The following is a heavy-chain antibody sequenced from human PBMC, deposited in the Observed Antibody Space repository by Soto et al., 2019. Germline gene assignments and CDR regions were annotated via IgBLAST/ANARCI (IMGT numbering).Heavy chain of an antibody. Sequence: GGSLRLSCAASGFTFSSYSMNWVRQAPGKGLEWVSYISSSSSTIYYADSVKGRFTISRDNAKNSLYLQMNSLRDEDTAVYYCASERRNDFWSGINYYYYYGMDVWGQGTTVTVSS. V-gene: IGHV3-48*02. CDR1: GFTFSSYS. J-gene: IGHJ6*02. CDR3: ASERRNDFWSGINYYYYYGMDV. D-gene: IGHD3-3*01. CDR2: ISSSSSTI.